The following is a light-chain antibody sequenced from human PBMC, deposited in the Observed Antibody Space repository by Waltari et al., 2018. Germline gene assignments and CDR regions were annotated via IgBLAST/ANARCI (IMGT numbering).Light chain of an antibody. CDR2: LNSDGSH. V-gene: IGLV4-69*01. CDR3: QTWGTGIQV. CDR1: SGHSSYA. J-gene: IGLJ3*02. Sequence: QLVLTQSPSASASLGASVKLTCTLSSGHSSYAIAWHQQQPEKGPRYLMKLNSDGSHSKGDGIPVRFSGSSSGAGRYLPISSLQSEDESDYYCQTWGTGIQVFGGGTKLTVL.